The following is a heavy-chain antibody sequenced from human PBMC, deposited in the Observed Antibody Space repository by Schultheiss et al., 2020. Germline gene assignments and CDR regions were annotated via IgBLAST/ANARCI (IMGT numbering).Heavy chain of an antibody. CDR2: IKQDGSEK. V-gene: IGHV3-7*01. Sequence: GESLKISCAASGFTFSSYWMSWVRQAPGKGLEWVANIKQDGSEKYYVDSVKGRFTISRDNAKNSLYLQMNSLRAEDTAVYYCARALYSSSWSDYWGQGTLVTVSS. CDR3: ARALYSSSWSDY. D-gene: IGHD6-13*01. CDR1: GFTFSSYW. J-gene: IGHJ4*02.